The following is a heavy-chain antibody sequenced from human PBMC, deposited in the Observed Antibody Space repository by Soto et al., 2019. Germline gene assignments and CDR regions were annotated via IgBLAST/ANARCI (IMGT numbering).Heavy chain of an antibody. V-gene: IGHV3-23*01. CDR1: GFTFSSYA. Sequence: EVQLLESGGGLVQPGGSLRLSCAASGFTFSSYAMSWVRQAPGKGLEWVSAISGSGGSTYYADSVKGRFTISRDNSKNTLYLQMNSLRAEDTAVYYCAKRGNAGYDSSGYFDYWGQGTLVTVSS. D-gene: IGHD3-22*01. CDR2: ISGSGGST. CDR3: AKRGNAGYDSSGYFDY. J-gene: IGHJ4*02.